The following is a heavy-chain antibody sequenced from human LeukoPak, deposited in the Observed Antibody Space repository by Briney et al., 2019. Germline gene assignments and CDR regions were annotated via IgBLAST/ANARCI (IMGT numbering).Heavy chain of an antibody. CDR2: IYWDDDK. CDR1: GFSLSTSGVG. Sequence: SGPTLVNPTQTLTLTCTFSGFSLSTSGVGVGWIRQPPGKALEWLALIYWDDDKRYSPSLKSRLTITKDTSKNQVVLTMTNMDPVDTATYYCAHSAGAKYCSGGSCFHRWGQGTLVTVSS. D-gene: IGHD2-15*01. CDR3: AHSAGAKYCSGGSCFHR. V-gene: IGHV2-5*02. J-gene: IGHJ5*02.